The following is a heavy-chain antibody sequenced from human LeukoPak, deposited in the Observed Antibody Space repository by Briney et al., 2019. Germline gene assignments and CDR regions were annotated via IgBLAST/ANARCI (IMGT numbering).Heavy chain of an antibody. CDR3: ASVSGYSGYYFDY. V-gene: IGHV1-69*04. CDR2: IIPILGIA. J-gene: IGHJ4*02. CDR1: GGTFSSYA. Sequence: SVKVSCKASGGTFSSYAISWVRQAPGQGLEWMGRIIPILGIANYAQKFQGRVTITADKSTITAYMELSSLRSEDTAVYYCASVSGYSGYYFDYWGQGTLVTVSS. D-gene: IGHD5-12*01.